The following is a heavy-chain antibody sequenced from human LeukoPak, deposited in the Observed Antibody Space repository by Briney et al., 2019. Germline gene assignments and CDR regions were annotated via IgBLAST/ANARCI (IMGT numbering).Heavy chain of an antibody. Sequence: GESLKISCKGSGYSFTSYWIGWVRQMPGKGLEWMGIIYPGDSDTRYSPSFQGQVTISADKSISTAYLQWSSLKASDTAMYYCARHPIWLGELLSSNFDYWGQGTLVTVSS. V-gene: IGHV5-51*01. CDR2: IYPGDSDT. CDR1: GYSFTSYW. CDR3: ARHPIWLGELLSSNFDY. D-gene: IGHD3-10*01. J-gene: IGHJ4*02.